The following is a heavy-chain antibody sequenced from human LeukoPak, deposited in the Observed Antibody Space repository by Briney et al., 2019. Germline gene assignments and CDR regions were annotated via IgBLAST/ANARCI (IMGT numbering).Heavy chain of an antibody. CDR3: AQFVVVTATFDY. J-gene: IGHJ4*02. CDR2: IYHSGST. Sequence: KPSETLSLTCTVSGGSISSSSYYWSWVRQPPGKGLEWIGEIYHSGSTNYNPSLKSRVTISVDKSKNQFSLKLSSVTAADTAVYYCAQFVVVTATFDYWGQGTLVTVSS. CDR1: GGSISSSSYY. V-gene: IGHV4-39*07. D-gene: IGHD2-21*02.